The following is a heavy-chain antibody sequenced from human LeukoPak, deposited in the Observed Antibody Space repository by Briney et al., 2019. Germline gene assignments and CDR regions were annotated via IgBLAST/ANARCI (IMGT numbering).Heavy chain of an antibody. Sequence: SETLSLTCTVPGGSIRSSSYHWGWIRQPPGKGLEWIGSIYYSESTYNPSLKSRVTISVDTSKNQFSLKLNSVTAADTAVYYCGRRYGDYGIDYWGQGTLVTVSS. CDR2: IYYSEST. D-gene: IGHD4-17*01. CDR3: GRRYGDYGIDY. CDR1: GGSIRSSSYH. J-gene: IGHJ4*02. V-gene: IGHV4-39*01.